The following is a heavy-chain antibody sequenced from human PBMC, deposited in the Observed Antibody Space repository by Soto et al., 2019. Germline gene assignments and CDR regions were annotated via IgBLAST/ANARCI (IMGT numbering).Heavy chain of an antibody. J-gene: IGHJ4*02. CDR1: GGSITSGGHY. Sequence: SETLSLTCTVPGGSITSGGHYWGWIRQYPGKGLEWIGHIYDSGNMCFYNPSLKSRVTISAATSRNQFSLSLRSLTAADTAVYYCTRVDHRGYFSVLTDFWGQGILVTVSS. CDR3: TRVDHRGYFSVLTDF. CDR2: IYDSGNMC. V-gene: IGHV4-31*03. D-gene: IGHD3-10*02.